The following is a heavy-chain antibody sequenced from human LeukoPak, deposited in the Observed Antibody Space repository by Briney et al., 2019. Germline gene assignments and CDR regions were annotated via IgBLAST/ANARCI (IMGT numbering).Heavy chain of an antibody. CDR2: ISGNGRNT. D-gene: IGHD3-22*01. CDR3: ARDSPRPPTYYYDSSDF. J-gene: IGHJ4*02. Sequence: PGGSLRLSCAASGFTFRTYAMSWVRQAPGKGLEWVSAISGNGRNTYYADSVKGRFTISRDNFKNTLYLQMNSLRVEDTAVYYCARDSPRPPTYYYDSSDFWGQGTLVTVSS. CDR1: GFTFRTYA. V-gene: IGHV3-23*01.